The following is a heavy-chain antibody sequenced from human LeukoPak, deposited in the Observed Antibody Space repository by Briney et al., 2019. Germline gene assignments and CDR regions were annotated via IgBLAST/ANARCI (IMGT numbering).Heavy chain of an antibody. D-gene: IGHD3-9*01. CDR1: GFTLSDYF. J-gene: IGHJ4*02. CDR3: ARDHDWAFAY. V-gene: IGHV3-11*01. CDR2: FSPRGSAV. Sequence: PGGSLRLSCAASGFTLSDYFMNWIRQAPGKGLEWLAYFSPRGSAVYYAASVKGRFTISRDSAKKSVFLQMDSLRADDTAVYYCARDHDWAFAYWGQGTLVTVSS.